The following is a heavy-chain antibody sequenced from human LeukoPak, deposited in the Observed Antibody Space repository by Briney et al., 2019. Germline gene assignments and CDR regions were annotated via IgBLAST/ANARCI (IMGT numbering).Heavy chain of an antibody. D-gene: IGHD3-10*01. CDR3: GGFGYEAGVDL. CDR1: GFTFSTYW. Sequence: GGSLRLSCAASGFTFSTYWMTWVRQAPGQGLEWVANIKPTGSETYYVDPVKGRFTISRDNAENLLYLQMNSLRGEDTAVYYCGGFGYEAGVDLWGQGTLVTVSS. J-gene: IGHJ4*01. CDR2: IKPTGSET. V-gene: IGHV3-7*01.